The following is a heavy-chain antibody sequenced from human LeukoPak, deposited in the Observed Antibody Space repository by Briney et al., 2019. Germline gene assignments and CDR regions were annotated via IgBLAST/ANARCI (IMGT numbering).Heavy chain of an antibody. Sequence: GESLKISCKGSGYTFINYWIGWVRQMPGKGLEWMGIIYPGDSDTRYSPSFQGQVTISADKSISTTYLQWSSLKASDTAMYYCARPSYSSSWLPFDYWGQGTLVTVSS. D-gene: IGHD6-13*01. J-gene: IGHJ4*02. CDR3: ARPSYSSSWLPFDY. CDR1: GYTFINYW. CDR2: IYPGDSDT. V-gene: IGHV5-51*01.